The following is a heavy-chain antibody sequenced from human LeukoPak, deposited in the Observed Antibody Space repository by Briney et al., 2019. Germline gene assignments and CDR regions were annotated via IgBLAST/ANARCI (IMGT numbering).Heavy chain of an antibody. V-gene: IGHV4-39*01. Sequence: SETLSLTCTVSGGSISSSSYYWGWICQPPGKGLEWIGSIYYSGSTYYNPSLKSRVTISVDTSKNQFSLKLSSVTAADTAVYYGARLPAVAGIFDYWGQGTLVTVSS. CDR1: GGSISSSSYY. CDR3: ARLPAVAGIFDY. D-gene: IGHD6-19*01. CDR2: IYYSGST. J-gene: IGHJ4*02.